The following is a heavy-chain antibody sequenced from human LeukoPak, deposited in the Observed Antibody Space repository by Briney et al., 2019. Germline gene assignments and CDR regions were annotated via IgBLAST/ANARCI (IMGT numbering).Heavy chain of an antibody. CDR1: GYTFTNYD. CDR2: MNPNSANT. V-gene: IGHV1-8*01. J-gene: IGHJ4*02. Sequence: ASVKVSCKASGYTFTNYDINWVRQATGQGLEWMGWMNPNSANTGYAQKFQGRVTMTEDTSTDTAYMELSSLRSEDTAVYYCATGSSWYYFDYWGQGTLVTVSS. CDR3: ATGSSWYYFDY. D-gene: IGHD6-13*01.